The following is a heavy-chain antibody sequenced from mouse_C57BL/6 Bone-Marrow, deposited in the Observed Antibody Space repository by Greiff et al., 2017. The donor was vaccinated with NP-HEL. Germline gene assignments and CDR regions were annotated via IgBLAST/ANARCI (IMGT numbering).Heavy chain of an antibody. V-gene: IGHV7-1*01. CDR2: SRNKANDYTT. J-gene: IGHJ4*01. Sequence: EVKLVESGGGLVQSGRSLRLSCATSGFTFSDFYMEWVRQAPGKGLEWIAASRNKANDYTTEYSESVKGRFIVSSDTSQSILYLQMNALRAEDTAIYYCARDAPYHSNHVGAMDYWGQGTSVTVSS. CDR1: GFTFSDFY. D-gene: IGHD2-5*01. CDR3: ARDAPYHSNHVGAMDY.